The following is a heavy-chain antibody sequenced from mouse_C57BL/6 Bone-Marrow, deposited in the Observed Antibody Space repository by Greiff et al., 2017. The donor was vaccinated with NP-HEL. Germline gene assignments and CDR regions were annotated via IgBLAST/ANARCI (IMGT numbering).Heavy chain of an antibody. Sequence: EVQGVESGGGLVQPKGSLKLSCAASGFSFNTYAMNWVRQAPGKGLEWVARIRSKSNNYATYYADSVKDRFTISRDDSESMLYLQMNNLKTEDTAMYYCVRHGYGLWFAYWGQGTLVTVSA. CDR2: IRSKSNNYAT. J-gene: IGHJ3*01. V-gene: IGHV10-1*01. CDR3: VRHGYGLWFAY. D-gene: IGHD1-2*01. CDR1: GFSFNTYA.